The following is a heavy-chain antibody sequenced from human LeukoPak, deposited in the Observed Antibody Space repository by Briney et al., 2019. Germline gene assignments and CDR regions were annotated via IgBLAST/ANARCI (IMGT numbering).Heavy chain of an antibody. CDR1: GFTFDDYA. CDR3: AKGYCSSISCLVDY. V-gene: IGHV3-9*01. J-gene: IGHJ4*02. CDR2: ISWNSGSI. D-gene: IGHD2-2*01. Sequence: PGRSLRLSCAVSGFTFDDYAMHWVRQAPGKGPEWVSGISWNSGSIGYADSVKGRFTISRDNAKNSLYLQMNSLRAEDTALYYCAKGYCSSISCLVDYWGQGTLVTVSS.